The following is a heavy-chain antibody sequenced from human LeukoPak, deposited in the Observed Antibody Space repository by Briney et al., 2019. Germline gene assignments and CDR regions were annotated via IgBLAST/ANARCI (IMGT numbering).Heavy chain of an antibody. CDR2: IYYSGST. J-gene: IGHJ2*01. Sequence: SETLSLTCTVSGGSISSSYYYWGWIRQPPGKGLEWIGSIYYSGSTYYNPSLKSRVTISVDTSKNQFSLKLSSVTAADTAVYYCARDLVGATTSYFDLWGRGTLVTVSS. V-gene: IGHV4-39*07. CDR1: GGSISSSYYY. D-gene: IGHD1-26*01. CDR3: ARDLVGATTSYFDL.